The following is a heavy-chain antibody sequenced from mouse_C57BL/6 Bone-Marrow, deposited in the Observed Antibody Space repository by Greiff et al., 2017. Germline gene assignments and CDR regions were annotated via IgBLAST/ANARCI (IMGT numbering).Heavy chain of an antibody. V-gene: IGHV1-72*01. CDR1: GYTFTSYW. CDR3: ARVGRATVVATGYFDV. Sequence: VQLQQPGAELVKPGASVKLSCKASGYTFTSYWMHWVKQRPGRGLEWIGRIDPNSGGTKYNEKFKSKATLTVDKPSSTAYMQLSSLTSEDSAVYYCARVGRATVVATGYFDVWGTGTTVTVSS. J-gene: IGHJ1*03. CDR2: IDPNSGGT. D-gene: IGHD1-1*01.